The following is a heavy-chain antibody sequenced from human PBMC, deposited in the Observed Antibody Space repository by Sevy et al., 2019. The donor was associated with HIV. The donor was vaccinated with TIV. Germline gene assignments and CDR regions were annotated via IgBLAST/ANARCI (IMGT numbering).Heavy chain of an antibody. J-gene: IGHJ4*02. CDR2: ISYDGSNK. Sequence: GGSLRLSCAASGFTFSSYGMHWVRQAPGKGLEWVAVISYDGSNKYYADSVKGRFTISRDNSKNTLYLQMNSLRAEDRAVYYCAKDSSTYYDSSGYHDYWGQGTLVTVSS. CDR3: AKDSSTYYDSSGYHDY. CDR1: GFTFSSYG. V-gene: IGHV3-30*18. D-gene: IGHD3-22*01.